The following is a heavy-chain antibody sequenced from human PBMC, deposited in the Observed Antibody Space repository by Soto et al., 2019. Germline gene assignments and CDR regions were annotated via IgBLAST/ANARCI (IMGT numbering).Heavy chain of an antibody. CDR1: GYTFTSYD. D-gene: IGHD3-10*01. CDR2: MNPNSGNT. V-gene: IGHV1-8*01. J-gene: IGHJ4*02. CDR3: ARGGVFFFAAPTNPFDY. Sequence: ASVKVSCTASGYTFTSYDINWVRQATRQGLEWMGWMNPNSGNTGYAQKFQGRVTMTRNTSISTAYMELSSLRSEDTAVYYCARGGVFFFAAPTNPFDYWGQGTLVTVSS.